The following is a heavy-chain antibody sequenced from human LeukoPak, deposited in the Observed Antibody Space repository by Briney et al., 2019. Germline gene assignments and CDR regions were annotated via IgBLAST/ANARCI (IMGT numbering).Heavy chain of an antibody. J-gene: IGHJ6*02. CDR2: ISYDGSNK. D-gene: IGHD3-10*01. Sequence: GGSLRLSCAASGFTFSSYVIHWVRQAPGKGLEWVAMISYDGSNKYYADSGKGRFTISRDNSENTLYLQMNSLGTEDTAVYYCAKDYYGSGSSSCGMDVWGQGTTVTVSS. V-gene: IGHV3-30-3*01. CDR3: AKDYYGSGSSSCGMDV. CDR1: GFTFSSYV.